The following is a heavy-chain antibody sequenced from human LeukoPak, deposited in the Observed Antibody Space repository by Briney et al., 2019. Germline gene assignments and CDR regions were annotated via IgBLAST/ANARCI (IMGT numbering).Heavy chain of an antibody. Sequence: GGSLRLSCAASGFTFDDYAMYWVRQSPGKGLEWVSGIGWNSGSTGYADSVRGRFTISRDNAKKSLYLQMNSLRDEDTALYYCAKDQATFGIYDYGMDVWGQGTKVTVSS. CDR1: GFTFDDYA. J-gene: IGHJ6*02. V-gene: IGHV3-9*01. CDR2: IGWNSGST. CDR3: AKDQATFGIYDYGMDV. D-gene: IGHD3-3*01.